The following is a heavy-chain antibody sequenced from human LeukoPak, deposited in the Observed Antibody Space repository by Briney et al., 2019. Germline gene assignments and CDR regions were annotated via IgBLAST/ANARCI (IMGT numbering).Heavy chain of an antibody. CDR2: ISSLSGTI. V-gene: IGHV3-48*01. CDR3: ARDRQNSSSWYVDAFDI. Sequence: GGSLRLSCAASGFTFSSYSMNGVREAPGEGLEWGSYISSLSGTIYYADSVKGRFTISRDNAKNSLYLQMNSLRAEDTAVYYCARDRQNSSSWYVDAFDIWGQGTMVTVSS. J-gene: IGHJ3*02. D-gene: IGHD6-13*01. CDR1: GFTFSSYS.